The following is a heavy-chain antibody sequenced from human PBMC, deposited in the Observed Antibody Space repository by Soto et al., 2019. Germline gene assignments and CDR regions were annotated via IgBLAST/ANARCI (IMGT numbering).Heavy chain of an antibody. D-gene: IGHD2-2*01. CDR2: LYYTGTT. CDR3: AAYCSRTYCYAWLDP. V-gene: IGHV4-39*01. CDR1: GGSIGSSSYY. J-gene: IGHJ5*02. Sequence: ASETLSLTCSVSGGSIGSSSYYFGWIRQPPGKGLEWIGSLYYTGTTYYNSSLKSRVTISADKSQNQFSLRLSSVTAADTAVYYCAAYCSRTYCYAWLDPWGQGTLVTVYS.